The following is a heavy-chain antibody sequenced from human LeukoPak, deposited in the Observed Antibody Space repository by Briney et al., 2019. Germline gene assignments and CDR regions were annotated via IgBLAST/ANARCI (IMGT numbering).Heavy chain of an antibody. Sequence: SETLSLTCSVSNGSFSTCYWGWIRQPPGKRLEWIGYIFSSESSNTNYNPSLNGRVTISVDTSKNQFSLTLNSVTAADTAVYYCARAGDGYYYYYYMDVWGKGTTVTVSS. D-gene: IGHD5-24*01. V-gene: IGHV4-59*08. CDR2: IFSSESSNT. J-gene: IGHJ6*03. CDR1: NGSFSTCY. CDR3: ARAGDGYYYYYYMDV.